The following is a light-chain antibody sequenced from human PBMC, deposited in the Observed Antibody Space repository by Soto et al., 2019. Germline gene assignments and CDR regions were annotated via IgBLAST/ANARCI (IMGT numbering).Light chain of an antibody. CDR1: QSVLYSSNNKNY. CDR3: QNSYSTPIT. V-gene: IGKV4-1*01. J-gene: IGKJ5*01. Sequence: DIVMTQSPDSLAVSLGERATINCKSSQSVLYSSNNKNYLAWYQQKPGQPPNLLIYWASTRESGVPDRFSGSGSGTDFTLTIRSLKAEDVAVYYRQNSYSTPITFDQGPRLEIK. CDR2: WAS.